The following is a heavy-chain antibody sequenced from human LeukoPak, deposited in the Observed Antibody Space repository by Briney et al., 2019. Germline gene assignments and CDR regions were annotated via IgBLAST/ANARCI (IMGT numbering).Heavy chain of an antibody. V-gene: IGHV3-23*01. CDR2: ISGSGGST. CDR3: AKVAYLGKFIWFDP. CDR1: GFTFSSHA. J-gene: IGHJ5*02. Sequence: GGSLRLSCAASGFTFSSHAMSWVRQAAGKGLEWVSAISGSGGSTYYADSVKGRFTISRDNSKNTLYLQMNSLRAEDTAVYYCAKVAYLGKFIWFDPWGQGTLVTVSS. D-gene: IGHD3-16*01.